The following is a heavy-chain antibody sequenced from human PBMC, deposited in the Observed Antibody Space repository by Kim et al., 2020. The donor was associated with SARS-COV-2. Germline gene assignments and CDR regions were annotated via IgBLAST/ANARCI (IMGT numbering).Heavy chain of an antibody. Sequence: SETLSLTCAVSGGSISSSNWWSWVRQPPGKGLEWIGEIYHSGSTNYNPSLKSRVTISVDKSKNQFSLKLSSVTAADTAVYYCARAPGIVGATDGDWGQGTLVTVSS. V-gene: IGHV4-4*02. CDR1: GGSISSSNW. CDR2: IYHSGST. J-gene: IGHJ4*02. CDR3: ARAPGIVGATDGD. D-gene: IGHD1-26*01.